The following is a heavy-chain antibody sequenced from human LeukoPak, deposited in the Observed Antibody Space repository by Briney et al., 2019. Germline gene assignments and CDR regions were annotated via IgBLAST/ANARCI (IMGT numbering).Heavy chain of an antibody. D-gene: IGHD6-19*01. V-gene: IGHV3-23*01. Sequence: GGSLRLSCASSGFTFSTFAMSWARHAPAKGLEWVSFISDSDGSTFYADSVRGRFTSSRDNSKNTLYLHMNSLRVEDTAIYYCVKGGWLDYWGQGTLVTVSS. CDR1: GFTFSTFA. J-gene: IGHJ4*02. CDR2: ISDSDGST. CDR3: VKGGWLDY.